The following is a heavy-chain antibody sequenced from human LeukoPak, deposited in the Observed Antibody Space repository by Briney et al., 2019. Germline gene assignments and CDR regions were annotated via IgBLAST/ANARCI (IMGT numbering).Heavy chain of an antibody. V-gene: IGHV3-21*01. D-gene: IGHD3-16*02. J-gene: IGHJ4*02. CDR2: ISSSSSYI. CDR3: ARAVTFGGVIDTDY. Sequence: PGGSLRLSCAASGFTLSSYNMNWVRQAPGKGLEWVSAISSSSSYIFYADSVRGRFTFSSDNAKNSLYLQMNSLRAEDTAVYYCARAVTFGGVIDTDYWGQGTLVTVSS. CDR1: GFTLSSYN.